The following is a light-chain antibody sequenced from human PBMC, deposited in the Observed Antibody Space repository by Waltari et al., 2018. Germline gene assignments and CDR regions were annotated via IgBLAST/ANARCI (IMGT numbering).Light chain of an antibody. CDR1: QRVATY. CDR2: GAP. V-gene: IGKV3-20*01. J-gene: IGKJ1*01. CDR3: QHYVRLPVT. Sequence: EIVLTQSPGTLSLSPGERATLSCRASQRVATYLAWYQQKTGQATRLLIYGAPSRATGGPDRFSASGSGTDFSLTISSLEPEDFAVYYCQHYVRLPVTFGQGTKVEIK.